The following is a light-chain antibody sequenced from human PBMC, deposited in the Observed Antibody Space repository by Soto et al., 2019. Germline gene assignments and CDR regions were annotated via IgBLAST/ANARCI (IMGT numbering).Light chain of an antibody. CDR3: QQYGGSPLFT. Sequence: EIVLTQSPGTLSLSPGERATLSCRASQGVTTAYLAWYQHKPGQAPRLLIYGASNRATGIPGRFSGSGSRTDFTLTISRLEPEDFAVYFCQQYGGSPLFTFGPGTRVDFK. CDR1: QGVTTAY. CDR2: GAS. V-gene: IGKV3-20*01. J-gene: IGKJ3*01.